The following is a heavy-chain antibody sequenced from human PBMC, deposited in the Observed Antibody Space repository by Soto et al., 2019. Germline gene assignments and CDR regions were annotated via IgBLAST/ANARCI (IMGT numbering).Heavy chain of an antibody. Sequence: QVQLVQSGAEVKKPGASVKVSCKTSGYTFTNFGLSWVRQAPGQGLEWMGWISAYNGNTNYAQNFQGRVTMTTETSRSTADMEARSLRSDDTAVYYGARGGTPIDYWGQGTLVTVSS. V-gene: IGHV1-18*01. D-gene: IGHD3-16*01. CDR1: GYTFTNFG. J-gene: IGHJ4*02. CDR3: ARGGTPIDY. CDR2: ISAYNGNT.